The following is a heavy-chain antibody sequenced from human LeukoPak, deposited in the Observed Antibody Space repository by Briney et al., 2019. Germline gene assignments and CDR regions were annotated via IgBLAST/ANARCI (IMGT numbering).Heavy chain of an antibody. CDR2: ISAYNGNT. J-gene: IGHJ5*02. CDR1: GYTFTSYG. V-gene: IGHV1-18*01. CDR3: ARSYLIVVVPAALGIDP. D-gene: IGHD2-2*01. Sequence: GASVKVSCKASGYTFTSYGISWVRQAPGQGLEWMGWISAYNGNTNYAHKLQGRVTMTKDTSTSTAYMELRSLRSDDTAVYYCARSYLIVVVPAALGIDPWGQGTLVIVSS.